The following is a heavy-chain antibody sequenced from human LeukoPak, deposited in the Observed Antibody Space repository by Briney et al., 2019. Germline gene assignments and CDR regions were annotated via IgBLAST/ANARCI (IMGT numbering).Heavy chain of an antibody. J-gene: IGHJ3*02. Sequence: KTGGSLRLSCAASGFTFSSYGMHWVRQAPGKGLEWVSSISSSSSYIYYADSVKGRFTISRDNAKNSLYLQMNSLRAEDTAVYYCARDNYYGSGSLGPPNAFDIWGQGTTVTVSS. V-gene: IGHV3-21*01. CDR3: ARDNYYGSGSLGPPNAFDI. D-gene: IGHD3-10*01. CDR2: ISSSSSYI. CDR1: GFTFSSYG.